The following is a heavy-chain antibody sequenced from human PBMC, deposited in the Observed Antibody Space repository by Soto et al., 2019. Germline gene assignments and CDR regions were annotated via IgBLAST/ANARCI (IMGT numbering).Heavy chain of an antibody. CDR1: GGPFSSYA. Sequence: SVEGYCKASGGPFSSYAISLVRQAPGQGLEWMGGIIPIFGTANYAQKFQVRVTITADESTSTAYMELSSLRSEDTAVYYCARSPSGYYDSSGPGMNWFDPWGQGTMVTVSS. CDR2: IIPIFGTA. CDR3: ARSPSGYYDSSGPGMNWFDP. V-gene: IGHV1-69*13. J-gene: IGHJ5*02. D-gene: IGHD3-22*01.